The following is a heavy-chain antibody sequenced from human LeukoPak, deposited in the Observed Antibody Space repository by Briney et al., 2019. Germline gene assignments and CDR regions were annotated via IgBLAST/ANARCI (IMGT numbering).Heavy chain of an antibody. D-gene: IGHD2-15*01. V-gene: IGHV1-69*13. CDR1: GYTFTSYG. Sequence: SVKVSCKASGYTFTSYGISWVRQAPGQGLEWMGGIIPIFGTANYAQKFQGRVTITADESTSTAYMELSSLRSEDTAVYYCARSDPGYCSGGSCLNYYYYGMDVWGQGTTVTVSS. J-gene: IGHJ6*02. CDR2: IIPIFGTA. CDR3: ARSDPGYCSGGSCLNYYYYGMDV.